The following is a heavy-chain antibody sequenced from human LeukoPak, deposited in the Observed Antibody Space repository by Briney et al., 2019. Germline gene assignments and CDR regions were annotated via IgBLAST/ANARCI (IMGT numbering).Heavy chain of an antibody. CDR3: VRREYCTTTSCYIRGMDY. CDR1: GGFIDSSSYY. V-gene: IGHV4-39*01. CDR2: IYYSGSA. Sequence: SETLSLTCTVSGGFIDSSSYYWGWIRQHPGKGLEWIGNIYYSGSAHYNPSLRSRVTISVDTSKNQFSLKLSSVTAADTAVYFCVRREYCTTTSCYIRGMDYWGQGTLVTVSS. J-gene: IGHJ4*02. D-gene: IGHD2-2*02.